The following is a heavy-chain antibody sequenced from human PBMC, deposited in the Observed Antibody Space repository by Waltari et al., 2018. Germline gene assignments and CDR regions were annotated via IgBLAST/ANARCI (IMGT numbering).Heavy chain of an antibody. J-gene: IGHJ6*02. V-gene: IGHV5-51*01. Sequence: EVQLVQSGAEVKKPGESLKISCKGSGYSFTSYWIGWVRQLPGQGLEWMGIIYPGDSDTRYSPSFQGQVTISADKSISTAYLQWSSLKASDTAMYYCARHLIAAAGTGYYGMDVWGQGTTVTVSS. CDR1: GYSFTSYW. CDR3: ARHLIAAAGTGYYGMDV. D-gene: IGHD6-13*01. CDR2: IYPGDSDT.